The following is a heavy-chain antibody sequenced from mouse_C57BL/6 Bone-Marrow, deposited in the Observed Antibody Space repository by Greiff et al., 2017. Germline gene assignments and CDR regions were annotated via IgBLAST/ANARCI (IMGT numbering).Heavy chain of an antibody. J-gene: IGHJ4*01. CDR3: ASLYYYGSPYYYAMDY. CDR2: ISSGSSTI. V-gene: IGHV5-17*01. Sequence: EVQLQESGGGLVKPGGSLKLSCAASGFTFSDYGMHWVRQAPEKGLEWVAYISSGSSTIYYADTVKGRFTISRDNDKNTLFLQMTSLRSEDTAMYYCASLYYYGSPYYYAMDYWGQGTSVTVSS. D-gene: IGHD1-1*01. CDR1: GFTFSDYG.